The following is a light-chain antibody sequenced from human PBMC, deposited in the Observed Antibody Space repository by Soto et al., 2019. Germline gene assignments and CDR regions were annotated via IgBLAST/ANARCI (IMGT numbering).Light chain of an antibody. Sequence: EIVLTQSPGTLSLSPGERATLSCRASQRVNSNYLAWYQQRPGQPPRLLISGASSRATDTPDRFRGSGSGTDFSLTISRLEPEDFAVYYCQQYGSSRTFGQGTKVDIK. J-gene: IGKJ1*01. V-gene: IGKV3-20*01. CDR2: GAS. CDR1: QRVNSNY. CDR3: QQYGSSRT.